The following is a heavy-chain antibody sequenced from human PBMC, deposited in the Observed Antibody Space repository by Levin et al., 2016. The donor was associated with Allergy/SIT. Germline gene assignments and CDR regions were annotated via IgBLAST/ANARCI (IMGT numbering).Heavy chain of an antibody. D-gene: IGHD5-18*01. J-gene: IGHJ6*02. V-gene: IGHV3-33*01. CDR3: ARELPRGYRHGDYYFYGMDV. CDR2: MWNDGRNE. Sequence: VRQAPGKGLEWVAVMWNDGRNEYYADSVKGRFTISRDSSKNTLFLQMNSLRVEDTAVYYCARELPRGYRHGDYYFYGMDVWGQGTTVTVSS.